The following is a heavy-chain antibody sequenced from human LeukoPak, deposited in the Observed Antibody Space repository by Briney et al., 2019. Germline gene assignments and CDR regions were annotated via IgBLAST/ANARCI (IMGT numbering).Heavy chain of an antibody. V-gene: IGHV4-61*02. J-gene: IGHJ4*02. Sequence: VKPSETLSLTCTVSGASIRNAEYYWSWIRQPAGKGLEWIGRIDSGGATNYNPSLKSRVSISVDTSKNQFSLRMTSVTAADTAVYFCATGPSSLELLKNWGQGTLVTVSS. CDR2: IDSGGAT. D-gene: IGHD1-7*01. CDR1: GASIRNAEYY. CDR3: ATGPSSLELLKN.